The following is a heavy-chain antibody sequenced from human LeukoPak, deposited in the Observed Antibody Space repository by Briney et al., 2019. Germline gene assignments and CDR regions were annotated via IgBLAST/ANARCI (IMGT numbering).Heavy chain of an antibody. CDR3: AHSPRPSYDFGPSYFYSYMDV. J-gene: IGHJ6*03. D-gene: IGHD2/OR15-2a*01. V-gene: IGHV1-24*01. CDR1: GYTLTELS. Sequence: ASVKVSCKVSGYTLTELSMHWVRQAPGKGLEWMGGFDPEDGETIYAQKFQGRVSFTADDSTATVYMELSSLRSEDTAVYYCAHSPRPSYDFGPSYFYSYMDVWGKGTTVTVSS. CDR2: FDPEDGET.